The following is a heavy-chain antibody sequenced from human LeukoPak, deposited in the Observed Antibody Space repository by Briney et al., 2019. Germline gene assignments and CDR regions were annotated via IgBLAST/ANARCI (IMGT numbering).Heavy chain of an antibody. Sequence: GGSLRLSCAASGFTFSFYGMHWVRQAPGKGLEWVAFISYGGGDKYYADSVKGRFTISRDNSKNTLYLQMNSLRADDTAVYYCARVGSIAAAGTPDYWGQGTLVTVSS. CDR3: ARVGSIAAAGTPDY. CDR2: ISYGGGDK. J-gene: IGHJ4*02. CDR1: GFTFSFYG. D-gene: IGHD6-13*01. V-gene: IGHV3-30*03.